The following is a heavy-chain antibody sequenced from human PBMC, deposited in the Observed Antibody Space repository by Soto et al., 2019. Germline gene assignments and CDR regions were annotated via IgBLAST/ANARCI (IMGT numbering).Heavy chain of an antibody. CDR1: GFTFSGYW. J-gene: IGHJ6*02. V-gene: IGHV3-7*05. CDR3: AREAV. Sequence: VQLVESGGGLVQPGGSLRLSCAASGFTFSGYWMSWVRQAPGKGLEWVANIKQDGSEQFYVDSVKGRFTISRDNAKNSLYLQRNSLRAEDTAVYYCAREAVWGQGTTVTVSS. CDR2: IKQDGSEQ.